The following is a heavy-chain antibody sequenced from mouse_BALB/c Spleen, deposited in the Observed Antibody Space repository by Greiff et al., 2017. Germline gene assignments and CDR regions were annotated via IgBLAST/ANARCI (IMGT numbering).Heavy chain of an antibody. CDR2: INPGSSTI. CDR1: GFDFSRYW. D-gene: IGHD1-2*01. J-gene: IGHJ4*01. CDR3: ARRGFHASMDY. Sequence: EVKLVESGGGLVQPGGSLNLSCAASGFDFSRYWMSWARQAPGKGQEWIGEINPGSSTINYTPSLKDKFIISRDNAKNTLYLQMSKVRSEDTALYYCARRGFHASMDYWGQGTSVTVSS. V-gene: IGHV4-2*02.